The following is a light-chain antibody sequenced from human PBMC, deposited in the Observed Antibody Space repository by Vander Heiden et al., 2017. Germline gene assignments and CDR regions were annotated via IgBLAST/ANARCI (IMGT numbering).Light chain of an antibody. CDR3: SSYTSSSTPYVV. Sequence: QSALTQPASVPGSPGQSITISCTGTSSDVGGYNYVAWYQQHPGKAPKLMIYEVSNRPSGVSNRFSGSKSGNTASLTISGLQAEDEADDYCSSYTSSSTPYVVFGGGTKLTVL. V-gene: IGLV2-14*01. J-gene: IGLJ2*01. CDR2: EVS. CDR1: SSDVGGYNY.